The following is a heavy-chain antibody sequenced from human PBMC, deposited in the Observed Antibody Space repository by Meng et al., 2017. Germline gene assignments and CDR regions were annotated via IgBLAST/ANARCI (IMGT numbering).Heavy chain of an antibody. D-gene: IGHD3-10*01. CDR1: GFTFDDYG. V-gene: IGHV3-20*04. CDR3: AREGDYYGSGSFDY. J-gene: IGHJ4*02. CDR2: INWNGGST. Sequence: GESLKISCAASGFTFDDYGMSWVRQAPGKGLEWVSGINWNGGSTGYADSVKGRFTISRDNAKNSLYLQMNSLRAEDTALYYCAREGDYYGSGSFDYWGQGTLVTGSS.